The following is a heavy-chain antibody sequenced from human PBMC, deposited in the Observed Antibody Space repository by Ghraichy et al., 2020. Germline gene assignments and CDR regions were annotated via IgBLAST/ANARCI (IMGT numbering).Heavy chain of an antibody. V-gene: IGHV7-4-1*02. CDR1: GYTFTSYA. CDR2: INTNTGNP. J-gene: IGHJ3*02. CDR3: ARDPHTRVGIQNDAFDI. D-gene: IGHD2-21*01. Sequence: ASVKVSCKASGYTFTSYAMNWVRQAPGQGLEWMGWINTNTGNPTYAQGFTGRFVFSLDTSVSTAYLQISSLKAEDTAVYYCARDPHTRVGIQNDAFDIWGQGTMVTVSS.